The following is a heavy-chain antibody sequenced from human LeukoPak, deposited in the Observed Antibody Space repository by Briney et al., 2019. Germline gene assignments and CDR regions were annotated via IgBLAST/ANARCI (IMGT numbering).Heavy chain of an antibody. CDR1: GYRFTNYW. J-gene: IGHJ4*02. V-gene: IGHV5-51*01. D-gene: IGHD2-8*01. Sequence: GESLKISCKGSGYRFTNYWIGWVRQMPGKGLEWMGIIYPGDSDTKYSPSLQGQVTISADKSISTAYLQWSSLKASDTAMYYCARSPVEYCTSGVCYTFDYWGQGTLVTVPS. CDR3: ARSPVEYCTSGVCYTFDY. CDR2: IYPGDSDT.